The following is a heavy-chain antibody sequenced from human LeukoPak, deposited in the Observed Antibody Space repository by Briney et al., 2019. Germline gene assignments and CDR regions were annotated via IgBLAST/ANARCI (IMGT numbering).Heavy chain of an antibody. D-gene: IGHD5-12*01. Sequence: SETLSLTCAVYGGSFSGYYWSWIRQPPGKGLEWIGEINHSGSTNYNPSLKSRVTISVDTSKNQFSLKLSSVTAADTAVYYCARGPRTRTDIGYWGQGTLVTVSS. V-gene: IGHV4-34*01. CDR1: GGSFSGYY. CDR2: INHSGST. CDR3: ARGPRTRTDIGY. J-gene: IGHJ4*02.